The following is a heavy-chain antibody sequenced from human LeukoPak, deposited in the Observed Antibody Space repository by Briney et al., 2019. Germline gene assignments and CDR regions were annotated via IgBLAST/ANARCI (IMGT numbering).Heavy chain of an antibody. J-gene: IGHJ6*03. CDR3: ARGRYGYQLYYYYYMDV. D-gene: IGHD5-18*01. Sequence: SSETLSLTCAVYGGSFSGYYWSWIRQPPGKGLEWIGEINHSGSTNYIPSLKSRVTISVDTSKNQFSLKLSSVTAADTAVYYCARGRYGYQLYYYYYMDVWGKGTTVTVSS. CDR1: GGSFSGYY. CDR2: INHSGST. V-gene: IGHV4-34*01.